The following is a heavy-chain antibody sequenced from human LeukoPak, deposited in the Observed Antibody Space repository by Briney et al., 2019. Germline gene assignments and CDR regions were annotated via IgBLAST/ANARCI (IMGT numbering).Heavy chain of an antibody. J-gene: IGHJ4*02. CDR3: ARRDSGSYYGLDY. D-gene: IGHD1-26*01. CDR1: GGSISSYY. V-gene: IGHV4-59*08. CDR2: IYHSGST. Sequence: SETLSLTCTVSGGSISSYYWSWIRQPPGKGLEWIGSIYHSGSTYYNPSLKSRVTISVDTSKNQFSLKLSSVTAADTAVYYCARRDSGSYYGLDYWGQGTLVTVSS.